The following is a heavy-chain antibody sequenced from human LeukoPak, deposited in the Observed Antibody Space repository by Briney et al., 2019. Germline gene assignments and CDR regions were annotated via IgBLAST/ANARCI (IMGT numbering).Heavy chain of an antibody. CDR1: GFTFSSYG. V-gene: IGHV3-23*01. J-gene: IGHJ4*02. Sequence: GGSLRLSCSASGFTFSSYGMSWVRQAPGKGLEWVSAISGSGGSTYYADSVKGRFTISRDNSKNTLYLQMNSLRAEDTAVYYCAKDMLSHCTNGVCPDAFFDYWGQGTLVTVSS. D-gene: IGHD2-8*01. CDR2: ISGSGGST. CDR3: AKDMLSHCTNGVCPDAFFDY.